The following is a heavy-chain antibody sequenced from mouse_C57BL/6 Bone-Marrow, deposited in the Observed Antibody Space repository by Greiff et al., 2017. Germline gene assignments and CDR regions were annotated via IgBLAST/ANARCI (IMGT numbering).Heavy chain of an antibody. J-gene: IGHJ4*01. CDR2: ISNGGGST. Sequence: EVMLVESGGGLVQPGGSLKLSCAASGFTFSDYYMYWVRQTPEKRLEWVAYISNGGGSTYYPDTVKGRFTISRDNAKNTLYLQMSRLKSEDTAMYYCARRDYRDYAMDYWGQGTSVTVSS. CDR3: ARRDYRDYAMDY. D-gene: IGHD1-1*02. V-gene: IGHV5-12*01. CDR1: GFTFSDYY.